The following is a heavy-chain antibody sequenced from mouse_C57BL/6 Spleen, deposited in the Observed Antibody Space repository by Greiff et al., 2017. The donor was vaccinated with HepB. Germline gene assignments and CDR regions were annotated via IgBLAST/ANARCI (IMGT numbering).Heavy chain of an antibody. CDR1: GYTFTGYW. D-gene: IGHD1-1*01. J-gene: IGHJ1*03. V-gene: IGHV1-55*01. Sequence: QVQLQQPGAELVKPGASVKMSCKASGYTFTGYWITWVKQRPGQGLEWIGDIYPGSGSTNYNEKFKSKATLTVDTSSSTAYMQLSSLTSEDSAVYYCARSLITTVVAPYWYFDVWGTGTTVTVSS. CDR2: IYPGSGST. CDR3: ARSLITTVVAPYWYFDV.